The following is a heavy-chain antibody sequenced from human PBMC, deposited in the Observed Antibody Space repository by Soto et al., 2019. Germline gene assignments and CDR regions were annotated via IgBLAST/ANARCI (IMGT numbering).Heavy chain of an antibody. D-gene: IGHD2-21*01. Sequence: QVQLVQSGAEVKTPGASVRVSCKASGYTFTCYYIHWVREAPGQGLEWMGWINPQTGRTSYAQKFKGRVTLSRHTSINTAYLELSRLTFDDADLYFCARERGQVIAAGMDFWGQGTTVTVSS. CDR2: INPQTGRT. CDR3: ARERGQVIAAGMDF. J-gene: IGHJ6*02. CDR1: GYTFTCYY. V-gene: IGHV1-2*02.